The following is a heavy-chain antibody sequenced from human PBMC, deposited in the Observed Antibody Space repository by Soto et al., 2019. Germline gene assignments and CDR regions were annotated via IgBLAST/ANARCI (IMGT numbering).Heavy chain of an antibody. D-gene: IGHD3-22*01. CDR3: ARLPYYYDSSGYYYYGMDV. CDR1: GYSFTSDW. Sequence: PGESLKISCKGSGYSFTSDWIGWVRQMPGKGLEWMGIIYPGDSDTRYSPSFQGQVTISADKSISTAYLQWSSLKASDTAMYYCARLPYYYDSSGYYYYGMDVWGQGTTVTVSS. CDR2: IYPGDSDT. V-gene: IGHV5-51*01. J-gene: IGHJ6*02.